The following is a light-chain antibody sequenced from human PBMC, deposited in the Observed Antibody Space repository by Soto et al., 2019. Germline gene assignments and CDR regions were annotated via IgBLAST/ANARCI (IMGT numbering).Light chain of an antibody. V-gene: IGLV2-23*02. CDR2: EVS. J-gene: IGLJ1*01. CDR1: SSDVGSYNL. Sequence: QSALTQPASVSGSHGQSITISCTGTSSDVGSYNLVSWYQQHPGKAPKLMIYEVSKWPSVVSNRFSGSKSGNTASLTISGLQAEDEADYYCCSYACSSTFYVFGTGTKLTVL. CDR3: CSYACSSTFYV.